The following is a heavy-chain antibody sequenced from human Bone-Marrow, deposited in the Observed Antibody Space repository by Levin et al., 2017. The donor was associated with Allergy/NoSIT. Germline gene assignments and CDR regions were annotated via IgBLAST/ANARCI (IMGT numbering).Heavy chain of an antibody. CDR1: GFAFSSFA. Sequence: GGSLRLSCAASGFAFSSFAMGWVRQAPGKGLEWVSIIGGRGDTSDYSDSVRGRFTISRDNSKDTLFLQLSRLRPEDTATYYCAKQWGAYIDFWGQGTLVTVSS. V-gene: IGHV3-23*01. D-gene: IGHD1-26*01. CDR3: AKQWGAYIDF. CDR2: IGGRGDTS. J-gene: IGHJ4*02.